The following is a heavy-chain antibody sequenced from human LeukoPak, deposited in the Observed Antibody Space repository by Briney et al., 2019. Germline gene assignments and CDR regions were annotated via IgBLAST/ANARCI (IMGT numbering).Heavy chain of an antibody. V-gene: IGHV4-34*01. CDR2: INHSGST. Sequence: PSETLSLTCAVYGGSFSGYYWSWIRQPPGKGLEWIGEINHSGSTNYNPSLKSRVTISVDTSKNQFSLKLSSVTAADTAVYYCARVGGKHYYYYGMDVWGQGTTVTVSS. CDR1: GGSFSGYY. J-gene: IGHJ6*02. CDR3: ARVGGKHYYYYGMDV. D-gene: IGHD4-23*01.